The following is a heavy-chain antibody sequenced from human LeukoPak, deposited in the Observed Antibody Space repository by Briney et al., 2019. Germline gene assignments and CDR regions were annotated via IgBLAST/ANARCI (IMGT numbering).Heavy chain of an antibody. CDR1: GGSISSYY. Sequence: PSETLSLTCTVSGGSISSYYWSWIRQPAGKGLEWIGRIYTSGSTNHNPSLKSRVTMSVDTSKNQFSLKLSSVTAADTAVYYCARAKRITGTTGWFDPWGQGTLVTVSS. J-gene: IGHJ5*02. V-gene: IGHV4-4*07. D-gene: IGHD1-7*01. CDR2: IYTSGST. CDR3: ARAKRITGTTGWFDP.